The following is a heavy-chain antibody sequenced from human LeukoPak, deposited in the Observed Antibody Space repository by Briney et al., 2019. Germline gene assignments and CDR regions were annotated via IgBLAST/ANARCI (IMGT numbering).Heavy chain of an antibody. V-gene: IGHV1-2*02. CDR1: GYTFSGYY. J-gene: IGHJ5*02. D-gene: IGHD2-15*01. CDR3: ARTHHCSGGSCYSGGWFDP. CDR2: INPNSGGT. Sequence: GASVKVSCKASGYTFSGYYMHWVRQAPGQGLEWMGWINPNSGGTKSAQKFQGRVTMTRDTSASTAYMELSSLRSEDTAVYYCARTHHCSGGSCYSGGWFDPWGQGTLVTVSS.